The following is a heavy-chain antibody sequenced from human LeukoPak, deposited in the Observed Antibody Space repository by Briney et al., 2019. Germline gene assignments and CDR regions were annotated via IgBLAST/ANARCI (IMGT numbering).Heavy chain of an antibody. CDR3: ARRRYDILTGYSFNWFDP. D-gene: IGHD3-9*01. J-gene: IGHJ5*02. CDR2: IYPGDSDT. V-gene: IGHV5-51*01. CDR1: GYSFTNYW. Sequence: GESLKISCKGSGYSFTNYWIAWVRQMPGKGLEWMGIIYPGDSDTIYSPSFQGQVTISADKSISTAYLQWSSLKASDTAMYYCARRRYDILTGYSFNWFDPWGQGTLVTVSS.